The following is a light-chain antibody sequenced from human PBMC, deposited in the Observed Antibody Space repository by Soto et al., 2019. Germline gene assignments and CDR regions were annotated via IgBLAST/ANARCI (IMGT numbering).Light chain of an antibody. Sequence: DVQMTQTPSSVSAFVGDRVTITCRASERIGSWLARYQQKPGKAPKLLIYGASNLQREVPSRFSSSGSEKDFAHTISSLQPEDFASYYCQQTYSSPHTFGQGTKVEIK. V-gene: IGKV1-12*01. J-gene: IGKJ2*01. CDR1: ERIGSW. CDR2: GAS. CDR3: QQTYSSPHT.